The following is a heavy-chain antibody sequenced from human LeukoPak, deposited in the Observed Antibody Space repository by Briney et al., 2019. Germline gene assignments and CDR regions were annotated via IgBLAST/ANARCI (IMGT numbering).Heavy chain of an antibody. J-gene: IGHJ4*02. CDR1: GFTFSSYG. CDR2: ISYDGSNK. CDR3: AKDKALYSSSRIIFDY. Sequence: GGSLRLSCAASGFTFSSYGMHWVRQAPGKGLEWVAVISYDGSNKYYADSVKGRFTISRDNSKNTLYLQMNSLRVEDTAVYYCAKDKALYSSSRIIFDYWGQGTLVTVSS. V-gene: IGHV3-30*18. D-gene: IGHD6-13*01.